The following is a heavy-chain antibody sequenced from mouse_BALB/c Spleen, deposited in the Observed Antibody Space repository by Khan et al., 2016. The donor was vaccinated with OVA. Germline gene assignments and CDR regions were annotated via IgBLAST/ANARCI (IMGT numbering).Heavy chain of an antibody. V-gene: IGHV2-6-7*01. D-gene: IGHD2-10*01. J-gene: IGHJ4*01. Sequence: QVQLKESGPGLVAPSQSLSITCTVSGFSLTGYGVNWVRQPPGKGLEWLGMIWGDGSTDYNSALKSRLSIRKDNSKSQVFLKMNSLQTDDTAMYYCARAYYGNYREAMDYWGQGTSVTVSS. CDR2: IWGDGST. CDR3: ARAYYGNYREAMDY. CDR1: GFSLTGYG.